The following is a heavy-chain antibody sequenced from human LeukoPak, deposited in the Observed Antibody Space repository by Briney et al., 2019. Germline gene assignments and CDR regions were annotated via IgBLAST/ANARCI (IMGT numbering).Heavy chain of an antibody. Sequence: GASVKVSCQASGGTLNSHAISWVRQAPGQGLEWMGRIIPIFGTTNYAQKFQGRVTITADESTSTAYMELSSLTSEDTAVYYCARDHPFNTNLLDYWGEGNLVTVSS. CDR1: GGTLNSHA. CDR3: ARDHPFNTNLLDY. V-gene: IGHV1-69*15. J-gene: IGHJ4*02. CDR2: IIPIFGTT. D-gene: IGHD1-1*01.